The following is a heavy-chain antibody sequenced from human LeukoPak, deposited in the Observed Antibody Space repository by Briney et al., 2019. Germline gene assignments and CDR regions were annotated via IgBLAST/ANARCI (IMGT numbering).Heavy chain of an antibody. CDR3: ARASAPIVVVPAAPDY. D-gene: IGHD2-2*01. CDR1: GYTLTGYY. V-gene: IGHV1-2*02. Sequence: GASVKVSCKASGYTLTGYYMHWVRQAPGQGLEWMGWINPNSGGTNYAQKFQGRVTMTRDTSISTAYMELSRLRSDDTAVYYCARASAPIVVVPAAPDYWGQGTLVTVSS. CDR2: INPNSGGT. J-gene: IGHJ4*02.